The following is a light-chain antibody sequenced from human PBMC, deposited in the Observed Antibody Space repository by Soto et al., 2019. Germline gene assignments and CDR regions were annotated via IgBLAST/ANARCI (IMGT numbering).Light chain of an antibody. CDR3: AAWDDSLNGWV. CDR2: NNN. J-gene: IGLJ3*02. V-gene: IGLV1-44*01. CDR1: SSNIGSNT. Sequence: QSVLTQAPSASATPGQRVTISCSGSSSNIGSNTVNWYQQVPGTAPKLLIYNNNQRPSGVPDRFSGSKSGTSASLAISGLQSEDEADYYCAAWDDSLNGWVFGGGTKLTVL.